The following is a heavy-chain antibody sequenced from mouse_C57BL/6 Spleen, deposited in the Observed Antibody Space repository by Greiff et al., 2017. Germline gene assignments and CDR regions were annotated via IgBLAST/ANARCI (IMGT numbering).Heavy chain of an antibody. Sequence: VKLQESGAELVRPGASVKLSCKASGYTFTDYYINWVKQRPGQGLEWIARIYPGSGNTYYNEKFKGKATLTAEKSSSTAYMQLSSLTSEDSAVYFCAREGTVVYFDYWGQGTTLTVSS. CDR3: AREGTVVYFDY. CDR1: GYTFTDYY. V-gene: IGHV1-76*01. CDR2: IYPGSGNT. J-gene: IGHJ2*01. D-gene: IGHD1-1*01.